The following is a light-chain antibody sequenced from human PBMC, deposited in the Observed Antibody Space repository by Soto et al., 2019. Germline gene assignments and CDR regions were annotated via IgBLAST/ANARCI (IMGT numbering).Light chain of an antibody. CDR1: SGHSSYA. CDR2: LNSDGSH. V-gene: IGLV4-69*01. CDR3: QTWGTGDV. J-gene: IGLJ1*01. Sequence: QLVVTQSPSASASLGASVKLTCTLSSGHSSYAIAWHQQQPEKGPRYLMKLNSDGSHSKGDGIPDRFSGSSSGAERYLTISSLQSEDEADYYCQTWGTGDVFGTGTKVTVL.